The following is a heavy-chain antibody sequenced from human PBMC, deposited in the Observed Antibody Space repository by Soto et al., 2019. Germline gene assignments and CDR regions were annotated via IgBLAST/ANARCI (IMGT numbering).Heavy chain of an antibody. J-gene: IGHJ5*02. V-gene: IGHV4-38-2*01. CDR2: IYHSGST. CDR1: GYSISTNSY. CDR3: ARNGSDASGAEGRWARWFGP. Sequence: SETLSLTCAVSGYSISTNSYWGWIRQPPGKGLEWIGSIYHSGSTHYNSFFKSRVTISVDTSKNQFSLKLRSVTAADTAVYYCARNGSDASGAEGRWARWFGPRGQGSLVTVAS. D-gene: IGHD2-15*01.